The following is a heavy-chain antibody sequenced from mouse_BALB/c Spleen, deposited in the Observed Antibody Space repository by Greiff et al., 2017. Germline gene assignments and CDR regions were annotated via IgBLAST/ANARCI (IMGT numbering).Heavy chain of an antibody. D-gene: IGHD2-14*01. J-gene: IGHJ2*01. Sequence: VQLKQSGTVLARPGASVKMSCKASGYSFTSYWMHWVKQRPGQGLEWIGAIYPGNSDTSYNQKFKGKAKLTAVTSASTAYMELSSLTNEDSAVYYCARSRGYDGGGFDYWGQGTTLTVSS. V-gene: IGHV1-5*01. CDR3: ARSRGYDGGGFDY. CDR2: IYPGNSDT. CDR1: GYSFTSYW.